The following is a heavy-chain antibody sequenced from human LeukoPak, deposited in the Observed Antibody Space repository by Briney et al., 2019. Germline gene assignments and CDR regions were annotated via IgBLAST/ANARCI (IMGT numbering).Heavy chain of an antibody. CDR1: GFTFSSYS. D-gene: IGHD2/OR15-2a*01. CDR2: ISSSSSTI. V-gene: IGHV3-48*01. CDR3: ARGGLSIMGY. J-gene: IGHJ4*02. Sequence: GGSLRLSCAASGFTFSSYSMNWVRQAPGKGLEWVSYISSSSSTIYYADSVKGRFTISRDNAKNSLYLQMNSLRAEDAAVYFCARGGLSIMGYWGQGTLVTVSS.